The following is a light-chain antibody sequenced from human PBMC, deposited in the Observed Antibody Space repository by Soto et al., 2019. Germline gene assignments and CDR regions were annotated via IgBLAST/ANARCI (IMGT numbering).Light chain of an antibody. Sequence: DIVMTQSPLSLPVTPGEPASISCRSSQILLHSNGYYYLDWYLQKPGQSPQLLIYLGSNRASGVPDRFSGSGSGTDFTLKIARVEADDVGVYYCMQSLQTFSFGGGTKVDIK. CDR2: LGS. J-gene: IGKJ4*01. CDR1: QILLHSNGYYY. CDR3: MQSLQTFS. V-gene: IGKV2-28*01.